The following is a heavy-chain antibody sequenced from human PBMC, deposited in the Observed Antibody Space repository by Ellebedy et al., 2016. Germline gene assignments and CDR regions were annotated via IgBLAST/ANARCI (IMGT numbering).Heavy chain of an antibody. J-gene: IGHJ6*03. CDR2: INPHNGDT. V-gene: IGHV1-2*02. Sequence: ASVKVSCXTSGYSLTDHYIHWVRQAPGQGLEWMGWINPHNGDTTYAQKLQGRITVTRDRSTGTPYIEVRGLTSDDTAVYYCARDSHGSASSGYDQFFSSHMDGWGEGTTVTISS. D-gene: IGHD6-25*01. CDR3: ARDSHGSASSGYDQFFSSHMDG. CDR1: GYSLTDHY.